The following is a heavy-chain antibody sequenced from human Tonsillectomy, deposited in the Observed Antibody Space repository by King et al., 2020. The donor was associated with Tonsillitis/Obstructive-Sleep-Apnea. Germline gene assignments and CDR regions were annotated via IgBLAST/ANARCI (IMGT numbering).Heavy chain of an antibody. Sequence: VQLQESGPGLVKPSETLSLTCTVSGGSISSYYWSWIRPPPGKGLEWIGYIYYSGSTNHNPSLKSRVTISLDTSKKQFSLKLSSVTAADTAVYYCASSDYYDSSGHSFYYYMGDWGKGTPVTVSS. CDR1: GGSISSYY. J-gene: IGHJ6*03. V-gene: IGHV4-59*08. D-gene: IGHD3-22*01. CDR3: ASSDYYDSSGHSFYYYMGD. CDR2: IYYSGST.